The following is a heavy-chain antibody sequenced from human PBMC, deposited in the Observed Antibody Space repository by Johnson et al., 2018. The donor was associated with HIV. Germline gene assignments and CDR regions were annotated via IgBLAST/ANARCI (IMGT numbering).Heavy chain of an antibody. V-gene: IGHV3-23*04. D-gene: IGHD1-1*01. CDR3: TTQRGFNWNDNAFDI. J-gene: IGHJ3*02. Sequence: VQLVESGGDLVQPGGSLRLSCAASGFTFSSYAMSWVRQAPGKGLEWVSVINSGGSTYYADSVKGRFTISRDNSKNTLYLQMNSLKTEDTAVYYCTTQRGFNWNDNAFDIWGQGTMVTVSS. CDR2: INSGGST. CDR1: GFTFSSYA.